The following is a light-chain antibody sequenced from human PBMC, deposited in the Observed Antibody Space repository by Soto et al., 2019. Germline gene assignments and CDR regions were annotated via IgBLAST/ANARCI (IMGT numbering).Light chain of an antibody. CDR3: LQDFDYPRT. Sequence: ATQMTQSPSSLSASVGDTVTITCRASQGIRNELAWYQQAPGKAPKLLIYAASSVQSWVPSRFSGSGSDTDFILTISSLQPEDFATYYCLQDFDYPRTFGQGTKVEI. V-gene: IGKV1-6*01. CDR2: AAS. CDR1: QGIRNE. J-gene: IGKJ1*01.